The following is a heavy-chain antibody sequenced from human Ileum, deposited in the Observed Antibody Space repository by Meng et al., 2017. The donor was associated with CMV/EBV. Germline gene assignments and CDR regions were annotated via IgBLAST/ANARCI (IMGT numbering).Heavy chain of an antibody. J-gene: IGHJ4*02. Sequence: RLRWGAVISTPSSSPVFTVRYLGGSLSGPYWSRIRKPRGRGGEMIVEITIDAATNSNPSLKSPVPISVYTAKNKFSLMVSSVTAADTAVYYCARFPFSSTWFWETYDYWGQGVLVTVSS. CDR2: ITIDAAT. V-gene: IGHV4-34*01. CDR3: ARFPFSSTWFWETYDY. CDR1: GGSLSGPY. D-gene: IGHD3-10*01.